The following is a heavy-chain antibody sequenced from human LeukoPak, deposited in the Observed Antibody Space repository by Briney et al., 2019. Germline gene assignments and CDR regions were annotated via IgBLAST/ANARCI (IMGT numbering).Heavy chain of an antibody. CDR1: GPTLRNYG. CDR2: MREDGGQE. V-gene: IGHV3-7*03. Sequence: GGSLSLSCVASGPTLRNYGMNWARQAPGTGLEWVAGMREDGGQEYYVDSVRGRFTISRDSAKNSLYLQMNSLRVEDTAVYYCVRALSSSSPYWGQGTLVTVSS. J-gene: IGHJ4*02. CDR3: VRALSSSSPY. D-gene: IGHD6-6*01.